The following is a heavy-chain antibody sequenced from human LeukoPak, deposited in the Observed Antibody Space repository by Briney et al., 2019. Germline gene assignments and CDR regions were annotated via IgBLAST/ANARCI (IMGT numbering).Heavy chain of an antibody. CDR1: GFTFTSSA. J-gene: IGHJ5*02. CDR3: AAEPRGSGTRWFDP. V-gene: IGHV1-58*01. D-gene: IGHD3-10*01. Sequence: GTSVKVSCKASGFTFTSSAVQWVRQARGQRLEWIGWIVVGSGNTNYAQKFQERVTITRDMSTRTAYMELSSLRSEDTAVYYCAAEPRGSGTRWFDPWGQGTLVTVSS. CDR2: IVVGSGNT.